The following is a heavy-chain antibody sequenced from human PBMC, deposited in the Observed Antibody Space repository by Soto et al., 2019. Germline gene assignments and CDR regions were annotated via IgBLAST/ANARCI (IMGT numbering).Heavy chain of an antibody. J-gene: IGHJ4*02. Sequence: PGGSLRLSCAASGFTFSSYWMHWVRQVPGKGLVWVSRINTDGSITSHADFVKGRSTISRDHAKNTLYLQMNSLRADDTAVYYCTRDSGGRDAYWGQGALVTVSS. CDR1: GFTFSSYW. CDR3: TRDSGGRDAY. V-gene: IGHV3-74*01. CDR2: INTDGSIT. D-gene: IGHD2-15*01.